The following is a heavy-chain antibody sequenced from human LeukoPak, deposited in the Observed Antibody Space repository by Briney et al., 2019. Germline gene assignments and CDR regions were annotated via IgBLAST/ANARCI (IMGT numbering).Heavy chain of an antibody. CDR1: GGSISYYF. D-gene: IGHD6-13*01. CDR3: ARLFRSAASERAFDS. V-gene: IGHV4-59*08. Sequence: SETLSLTCTASGGSISYYFWSWIRQPPGKGLEWIAYIYYTGGTDYNPSLMSRVTISVDTSKNRCSLELSAVAAADTAVYYCARLFRSAASERAFDSWGQGTLVTVSS. J-gene: IGHJ4*02. CDR2: IYYTGGT.